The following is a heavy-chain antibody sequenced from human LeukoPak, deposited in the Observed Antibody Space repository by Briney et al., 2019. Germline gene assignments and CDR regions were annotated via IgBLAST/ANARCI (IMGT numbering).Heavy chain of an antibody. V-gene: IGHV3-9*01. J-gene: IGHJ4*02. Sequence: GGSLRLSCAASGFTFDDYAMHWVRQAPGKGLEWVSGISWNSGSIGYADSVKGRFTISRDNAKNSLYLQMNSLGAEDTALYYCAKDKKIAAAGPFDYWGQGTLVTVSS. D-gene: IGHD6-13*01. CDR2: ISWNSGSI. CDR3: AKDKKIAAAGPFDY. CDR1: GFTFDDYA.